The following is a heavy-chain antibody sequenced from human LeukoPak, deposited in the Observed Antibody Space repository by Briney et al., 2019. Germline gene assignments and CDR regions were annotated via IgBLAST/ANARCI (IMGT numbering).Heavy chain of an antibody. J-gene: IGHJ4*02. CDR1: GFMFDDYD. Sequence: GGSLRLSCVASGFMFDDYDMSWVRQAPGKGLEWVSGVSPSGDITYYADSVKGRFTISRDNSKNSVYLQMNNVRAEDTAVYYCAKDGAWLRFDDWGQGTLVTVSS. D-gene: IGHD5-12*01. CDR2: VSPSGDIT. CDR3: AKDGAWLRFDD. V-gene: IGHV3-23*01.